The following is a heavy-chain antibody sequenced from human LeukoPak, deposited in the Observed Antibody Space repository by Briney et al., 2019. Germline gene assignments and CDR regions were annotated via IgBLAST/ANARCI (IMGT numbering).Heavy chain of an antibody. CDR2: IIPIFGTA. J-gene: IGHJ3*02. D-gene: IGHD2-21*01. Sequence: SVKVSCKVSGYTPTELSMHWVRQAPGKGLEWMGGIIPIFGTANYAQKFQGRVTITADESTSTAYMELSSLRSEDTAVYYCARALYNIPSYFAVVDAFDIWGQGTMVTVSS. CDR3: ARALYNIPSYFAVVDAFDI. V-gene: IGHV1-69*13. CDR1: GYTPTELS.